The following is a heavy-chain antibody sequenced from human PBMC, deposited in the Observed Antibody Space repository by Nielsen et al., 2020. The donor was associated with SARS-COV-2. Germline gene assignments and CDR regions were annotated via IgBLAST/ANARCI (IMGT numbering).Heavy chain of an antibody. Sequence: SLKISCAASGFTFDDYAMHWVRQAPGKGLEWVSGISWSSGSIGYADSVKGRFTISRDNAKNSLYLQMNSLRAEDTALYYCAKGLAIAVAGTGWYFDLWGRGTLVTVSS. CDR1: GFTFDDYA. J-gene: IGHJ2*01. CDR2: ISWSSGSI. CDR3: AKGLAIAVAGTGWYFDL. V-gene: IGHV3-9*01. D-gene: IGHD6-19*01.